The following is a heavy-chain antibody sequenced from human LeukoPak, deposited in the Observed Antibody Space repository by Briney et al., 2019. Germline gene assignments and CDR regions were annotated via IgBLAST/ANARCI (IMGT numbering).Heavy chain of an antibody. CDR2: ISYDRRNK. V-gene: IGHV3-30*18. CDR1: GFTFSSYG. D-gene: IGHD4-4*01. Sequence: GGSLRLSCAASGFTFSSYGMHWVRQAPGKGLEWVAVISYDRRNKYYADSVKGRFTISRDNSKNTLYLQMNSLRAEDTAVYYCAKATPPRDGSNPDYWGQGTLVTVSS. CDR3: AKATPPRDGSNPDY. J-gene: IGHJ4*02.